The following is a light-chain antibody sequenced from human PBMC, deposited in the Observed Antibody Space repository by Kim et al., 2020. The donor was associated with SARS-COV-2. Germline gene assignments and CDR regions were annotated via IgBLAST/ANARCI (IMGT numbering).Light chain of an antibody. V-gene: IGKV1-33*01. CDR3: QQFDTVPLT. CDR1: HDINSF. J-gene: IGKJ4*01. CDR2: DAS. Sequence: GASVTITCQASHDINSFLNWFQQRPGDAPKLLISDASSLETGLPSRFSGSGSGTHFTFTISSLQPGDVATYYCQQFDTVPLTFGGGTKVDIK.